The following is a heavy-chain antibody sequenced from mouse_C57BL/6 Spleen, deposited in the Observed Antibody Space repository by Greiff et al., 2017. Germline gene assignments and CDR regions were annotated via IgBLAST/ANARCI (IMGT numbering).Heavy chain of an antibody. CDR1: GFTFSSYG. J-gene: IGHJ4*01. V-gene: IGHV5-6*01. CDR3: ARQGIYYSNAYAMDY. CDR2: ISSGGSYT. D-gene: IGHD2-5*01. Sequence: VQLKESGGDLVKPGGSLKLSCAASGFTFSSYGMSWVRQTPDKRLEWVATISSGGSYTYYPASVKGRFTISRDNAKNTLYLQMSSLKSEDTAMYYCARQGIYYSNAYAMDYWGQGTSVTVSS.